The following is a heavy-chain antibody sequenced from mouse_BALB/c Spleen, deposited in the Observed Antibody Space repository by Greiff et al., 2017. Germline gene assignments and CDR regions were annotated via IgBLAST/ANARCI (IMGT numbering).Heavy chain of an antibody. CDR3: ARKGRSTMITTDYAMDY. CDR1: GFSLTSYG. Sequence: QGQLKESGPGLVQPSQSLSITCTVSGFSLTSYGVHWVRQSPGKGLEWLGVIWSGGSTDYNAAFISRLSISKDNSKSQVFFKMNSLQADDTAIYYCARKGRSTMITTDYAMDYWGQGTSVTVSS. D-gene: IGHD2-4*01. CDR2: IWSGGST. V-gene: IGHV2-4-1*01. J-gene: IGHJ4*01.